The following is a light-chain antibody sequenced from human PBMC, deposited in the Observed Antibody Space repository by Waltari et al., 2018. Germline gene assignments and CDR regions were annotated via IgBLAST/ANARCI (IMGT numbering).Light chain of an antibody. CDR2: DVS. CDR1: QSVDSQ. Sequence: EIVLTQSPATLSLSPGERATLSCRASQSVDSQLAWYQQKPGQAPRLRIHDVSNRATGIPPRFSGSGSGTDFRLTISSLEAEDSAVYYCQQRYAWPITFGGGTKVELK. J-gene: IGKJ4*01. CDR3: QQRYAWPIT. V-gene: IGKV3-11*01.